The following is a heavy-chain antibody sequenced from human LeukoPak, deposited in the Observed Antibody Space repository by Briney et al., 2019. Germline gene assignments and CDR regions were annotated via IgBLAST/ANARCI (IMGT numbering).Heavy chain of an antibody. CDR2: IYYSGST. J-gene: IGHJ6*03. Sequence: SETLSLTCIVSGGSISSSSYYWGWIRQPPGKGLEWIGNIYYSGSTYYNLSLKSRVTISVDTSKNQFSLKLSSVTAADTAVYYCAREWAPTSKDYYYYYMDVWGKGTTVTVSS. V-gene: IGHV4-39*07. CDR3: AREWAPTSKDYYYYYMDV. D-gene: IGHD6-6*01. CDR1: GGSISSSSYY.